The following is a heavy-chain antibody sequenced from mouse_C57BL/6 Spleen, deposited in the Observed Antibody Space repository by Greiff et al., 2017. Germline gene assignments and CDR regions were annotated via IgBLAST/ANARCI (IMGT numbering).Heavy chain of an antibody. CDR1: GFTFSNYW. Sequence: EVQLVESGGGLVQPGGSMKLSCVASGFTFSNYWMNWVRQSPEKGLEWVGQIRLKSDNYAAHYAESVKGRFTVSRADSKSSDYLQMNNLRAEDTGSYYCTNERAFAYWGQGTLVTVSA. CDR3: TNERAFAY. V-gene: IGHV6-3*01. J-gene: IGHJ3*01. CDR2: IRLKSDNYAA.